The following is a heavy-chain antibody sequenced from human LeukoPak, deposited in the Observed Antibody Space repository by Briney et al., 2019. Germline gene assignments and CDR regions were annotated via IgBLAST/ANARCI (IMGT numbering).Heavy chain of an antibody. CDR3: ARLYCSGGSCYGNRRNNWFDP. CDR2: IYYSGST. CDR1: RGSISSSSYY. J-gene: IGHJ5*02. V-gene: IGHV4-39*01. D-gene: IGHD2-15*01. Sequence: SETLSLTCTVSRGSISSSSYYWGWIRQPPGKGLEWIRRIYYSGSTYYNPSLKSRVTISVDTSKNQFSLKLSSVTAADTAVYYCARLYCSGGSCYGNRRNNWFDPWGQGTLVTVSS.